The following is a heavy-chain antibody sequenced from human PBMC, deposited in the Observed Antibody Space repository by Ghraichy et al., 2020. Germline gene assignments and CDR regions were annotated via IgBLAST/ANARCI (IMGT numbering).Heavy chain of an antibody. D-gene: IGHD2-2*01. Sequence: GGSLRLSCAASGFTFSSYGMHWVRQAPGKGLEWVAVIWYDGSNKYYADSVKGRFTISRDNSKNTLYLQMNSLRAEDTAVYYCARDCSSTSCYDQGFDYWGQGTLVFVSS. J-gene: IGHJ4*02. CDR3: ARDCSSTSCYDQGFDY. CDR2: IWYDGSNK. V-gene: IGHV3-33*01. CDR1: GFTFSSYG.